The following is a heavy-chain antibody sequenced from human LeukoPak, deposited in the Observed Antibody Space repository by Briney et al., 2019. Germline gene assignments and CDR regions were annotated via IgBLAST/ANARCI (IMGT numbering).Heavy chain of an antibody. CDR2: IIPIFGTA. CDR1: GGTFSSYA. CDR3: ASTIFGVVITPLDV. D-gene: IGHD3-3*01. J-gene: IGHJ6*04. V-gene: IGHV1-69*13. Sequence: GASVKVSCKASGGTFSSYAISWVRQAPGQGLEWMGGIIPIFGTANYAQKFQGRVTITADESTSTAYMELSSLRSEDTAVYYCASTIFGVVITPLDVWGKGTTVTVSS.